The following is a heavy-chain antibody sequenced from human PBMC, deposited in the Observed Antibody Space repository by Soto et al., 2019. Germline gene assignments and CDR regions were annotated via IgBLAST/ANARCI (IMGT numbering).Heavy chain of an antibody. CDR1: GDSISTFY. CDR3: GRPRTVSNYADHSCYYFYFSDD. Sequence: PSETLSLTCTVSGDSISTFYWGWMRQSPGKELEWIGYVYYTGSTNYNPSLKSRVTISVDRSKNQFSLKLTSANAADTAVYYCGRPRTVSNYADHSCYYFYFSDDGGQRTQVTATS. V-gene: IGHV4-59*03. D-gene: IGHD3-22*01. J-gene: IGHJ4*02. CDR2: VYYTGST.